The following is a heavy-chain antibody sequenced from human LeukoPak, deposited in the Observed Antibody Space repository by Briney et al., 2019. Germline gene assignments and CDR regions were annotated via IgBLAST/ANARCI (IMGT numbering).Heavy chain of an antibody. D-gene: IGHD3-22*01. V-gene: IGHV3-23*01. CDR2: ISGSGGST. Sequence: GSLRLSCAASGFTFSSYAMSWVRQAPGKGLEWVSAISGSGGSTYYADSVKGRFTISRDNSKNTLYLQMNSLRAEDTAVYYCAKDDSTYYYDSSGYYYPDRWGQGTMVTVSS. CDR3: AKDDSTYYYDSSGYYYPDR. CDR1: GFTFSSYA. J-gene: IGHJ3*01.